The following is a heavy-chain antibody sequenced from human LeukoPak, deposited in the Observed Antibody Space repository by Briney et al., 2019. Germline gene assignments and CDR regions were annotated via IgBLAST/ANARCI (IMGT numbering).Heavy chain of an antibody. CDR1: GGSISSSSYY. J-gene: IGHJ4*02. CDR2: IYYSGST. Sequence: SETLSLTCTVSGGSISSSSYYWGWIRQPPGKGLEWIGSIYYSGSTYYNPSLKSRVTISVDTSKNQFSLKLSSVTAADTAVHYCAGMGFDYWGQGTLVTVSS. V-gene: IGHV4-39*01. CDR3: AGMGFDY. D-gene: IGHD1-14*01.